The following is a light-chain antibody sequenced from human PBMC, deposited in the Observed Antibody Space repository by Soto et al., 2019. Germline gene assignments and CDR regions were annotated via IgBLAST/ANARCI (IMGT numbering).Light chain of an antibody. CDR3: CSYAGSREV. Sequence: QSALTQPASVSGSPGQSIIISCTGTSSDVGSYNLVSWYQQHPGKAPKLMIYEVSKRPSGVSNRFSGSKSGNTASLTISGLQAEDEADYYCCSYAGSREVFGGGTKLTVL. V-gene: IGLV2-23*02. CDR2: EVS. CDR1: SSDVGSYNL. J-gene: IGLJ2*01.